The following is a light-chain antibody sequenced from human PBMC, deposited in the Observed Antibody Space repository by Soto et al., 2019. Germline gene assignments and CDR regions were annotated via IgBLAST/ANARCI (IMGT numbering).Light chain of an antibody. Sequence: SAVVGETVTITCRASQTISGWLAWYRQRPGKAPNLMIFDASTLESGVPSRFSGSGSGRTCTLTVCGLQTADVPPYCCPGHNRYLRTLGQGTKVDIK. CDR3: PGHNRYLRT. CDR2: DAS. V-gene: IGKV1-5*01. J-gene: IGKJ1*01. CDR1: QTISGW.